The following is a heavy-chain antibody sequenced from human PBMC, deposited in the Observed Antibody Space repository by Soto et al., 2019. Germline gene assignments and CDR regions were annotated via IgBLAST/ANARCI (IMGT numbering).Heavy chain of an antibody. Sequence: PAATISLTCTVYGVYLSGYYWLLIRQPPGKGLERIGEINHSGSTNYNPSLKSRVTISVDTSKNQFSLKLSSVTAADTAVYYCARTYVGYCSSTSCRSRGYYYYGMDVWGQGPTVTVSS. J-gene: IGHJ6*02. V-gene: IGHV4-34*01. D-gene: IGHD2-2*01. CDR1: GVYLSGYY. CDR2: INHSGST. CDR3: ARTYVGYCSSTSCRSRGYYYYGMDV.